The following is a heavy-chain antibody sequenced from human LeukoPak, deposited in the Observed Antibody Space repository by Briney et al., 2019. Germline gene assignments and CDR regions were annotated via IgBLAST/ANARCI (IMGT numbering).Heavy chain of an antibody. CDR2: ISGRGDGA. V-gene: IGHV3-23*01. Sequence: GGSLRLSCAASGFIFSSYGMGWVRQAPGKGPEWVSVISGRGDGAYYADSVKGRLTISRDNSKNTLYLQMNSLRAEDTAIYYCAKDEGSDYHWFDCWGQGTLVTVSS. CDR1: GFIFSSYG. CDR3: AKDEGSDYHWFDC. J-gene: IGHJ4*02. D-gene: IGHD3-22*01.